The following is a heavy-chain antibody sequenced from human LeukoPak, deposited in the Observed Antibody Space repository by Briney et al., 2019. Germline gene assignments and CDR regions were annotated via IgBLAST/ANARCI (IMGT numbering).Heavy chain of an antibody. Sequence: SETLSLTCTVSGASIGSGDSIRSGDYYWTWIRQPPGKALEWIGYVYYSGRAYYNPSLKSRLTISLDSSKNQLSLRLTSETAADTAVYYCARDFPPDDHWGQGTLVTVSS. CDR1: GASIGSGDSIRSGDYY. CDR3: ARDFPPDDH. V-gene: IGHV4-30-4*01. D-gene: IGHD2/OR15-2a*01. J-gene: IGHJ4*02. CDR2: VYYSGRA.